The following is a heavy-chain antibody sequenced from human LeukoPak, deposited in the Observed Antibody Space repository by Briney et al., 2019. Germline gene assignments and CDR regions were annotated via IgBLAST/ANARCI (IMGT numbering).Heavy chain of an antibody. D-gene: IGHD1-14*01. J-gene: IGHJ6*03. V-gene: IGHV4-34*01. CDR1: GGSFSGYY. Sequence: PSETLSLTCAVYGGSFSGYYWSWIRQPPGKGLEWIGEINHSGSTNYNPSLKRRVTISVDTSKNQFSLKLSSVTAADTAVYYCARGFRRPHQSRDRTPQPYYMDVWGKGTTVTVSS. CDR2: INHSGST. CDR3: ARGFRRPHQSRDRTPQPYYMDV.